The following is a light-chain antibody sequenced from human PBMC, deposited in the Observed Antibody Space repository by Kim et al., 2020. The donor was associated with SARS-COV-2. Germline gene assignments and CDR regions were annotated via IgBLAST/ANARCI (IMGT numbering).Light chain of an antibody. CDR3: QQYSTSLST. V-gene: IGKV3-20*01. J-gene: IGKJ2*01. Sequence: EIVLTQSPDTLSLSPGERATLSCRASQSVTSNYLAWYRQKPGQAPRLLIYGASSRATGIPDRFSASGSGTDFTLTISRLEPEDFAVYYCQQYSTSLSTFGQGTKLEI. CDR2: GAS. CDR1: QSVTSNY.